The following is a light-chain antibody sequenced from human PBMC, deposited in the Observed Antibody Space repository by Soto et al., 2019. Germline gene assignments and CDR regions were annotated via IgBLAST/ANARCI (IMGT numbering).Light chain of an antibody. CDR1: QSVITY. CDR2: DAS. CDR3: QQRSNWSWT. Sequence: EIVLTQAPATLSLSPGERATLSCRASQSVITYLAWYQQKPGQAPRLLIYDASSRATGIPARFSGSGSGTDFTLTISSLEPEDFAVYYCQQRSNWSWTFGQGTKVEIK. J-gene: IGKJ1*01. V-gene: IGKV3-11*01.